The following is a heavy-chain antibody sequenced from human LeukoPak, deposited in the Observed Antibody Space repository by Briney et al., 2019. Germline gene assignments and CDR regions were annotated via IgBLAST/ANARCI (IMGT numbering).Heavy chain of an antibody. V-gene: IGHV3-21*01. D-gene: IGHD6-13*01. CDR1: GFTSSSYS. CDR3: ARAIANGYSSSWYFYSEGYYYGMDV. Sequence: GGSLRLSCAASGFTSSSYSMNWVRQAPGKGLEWVSSISSSSSYIYYADSVKGRFTISRDNAENSLYLQMNSLRAEDTAVYYCARAIANGYSSSWYFYSEGYYYGMDVWGQGTTVTVSS. CDR2: ISSSSSYI. J-gene: IGHJ6*02.